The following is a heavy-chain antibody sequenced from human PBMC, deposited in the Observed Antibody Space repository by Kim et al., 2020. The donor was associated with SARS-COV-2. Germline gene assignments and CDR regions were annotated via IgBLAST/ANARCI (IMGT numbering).Heavy chain of an antibody. D-gene: IGHD2-21*02. J-gene: IGHJ6*02. V-gene: IGHV1-69*06. CDR1: GGTFSSYA. Sequence: SVKVSCKASGGTFSSYAISWVRQAPGQGLEWMGGIIPIFGTANYAQKFQGRVTITADKSTSTAYMELSSLRSEDTAVYYCARQVVTAIQDYYYGMDVWGQGTTVTVSS. CDR3: ARQVVTAIQDYYYGMDV. CDR2: IIPIFGTA.